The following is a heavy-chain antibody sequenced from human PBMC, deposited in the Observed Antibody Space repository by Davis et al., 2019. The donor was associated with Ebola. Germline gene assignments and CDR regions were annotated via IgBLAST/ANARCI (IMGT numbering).Heavy chain of an antibody. CDR2: ISSSSNYI. CDR1: GFTFSSNS. D-gene: IGHD6-13*01. CDR3: ARGPYSSSPVQEGEWFDP. V-gene: IGHV3-21*04. Sequence: GESLKISCAASGFTFSSNSMNWVRQAPGKGLEWVSFISSSSNYIYYADSVKGRFTVSRDNAKNSLYLQMNSLRAEDTAVYYCARGPYSSSPVQEGEWFDPWGQGTLVTVSS. J-gene: IGHJ5*02.